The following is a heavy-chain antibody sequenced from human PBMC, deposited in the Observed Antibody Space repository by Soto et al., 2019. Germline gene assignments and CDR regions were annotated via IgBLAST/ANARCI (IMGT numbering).Heavy chain of an antibody. CDR2: IYYSGST. CDR1: GGSISSYY. CDR3: ARFSGWYSAFDY. J-gene: IGHJ4*02. D-gene: IGHD6-19*01. V-gene: IGHV4-59*01. Sequence: SETLSLTCTVSGGSISSYYWSWIRQPPGKGLEWIGYIYYSGSTNYNPSLKSRVTISVDTSKNEFSLKLSSVTAADTAVYYCARFSGWYSAFDYWGRGAPVTVSS.